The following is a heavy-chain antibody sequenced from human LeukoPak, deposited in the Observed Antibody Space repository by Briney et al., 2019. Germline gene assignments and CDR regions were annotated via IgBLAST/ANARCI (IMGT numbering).Heavy chain of an antibody. CDR1: GYTFTSYG. V-gene: IGHV1-18*01. Sequence: ASVKVSCKASGYTFTSYGISWVRQAPGQGLEWMGWISVYNGNTNYAQKLQGRVTMTTDTSTSTAYMELRSLRSDDTAVYYCARLLGPLFRGGNCYYYYGMDVWGQGTTVTVSS. CDR2: ISVYNGNT. D-gene: IGHD2/OR15-2a*01. CDR3: ARLLGPLFRGGNCYYYYGMDV. J-gene: IGHJ6*02.